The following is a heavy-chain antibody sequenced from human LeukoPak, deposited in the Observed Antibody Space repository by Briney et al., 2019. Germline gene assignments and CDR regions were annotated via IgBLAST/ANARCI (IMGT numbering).Heavy chain of an antibody. Sequence: SETLSLTCAVYGGSFSGYYWSWIRQPPGKGLEWIGEINHSGSTNYNPSLKSRVTISVDTSKNQFSLKLSSVTAADTAVYYCAREEAVKASDIWGQGTMVTVSS. CDR1: GGSFSGYY. CDR3: AREEAVKASDI. J-gene: IGHJ3*02. CDR2: INHSGST. D-gene: IGHD4-17*01. V-gene: IGHV4-34*01.